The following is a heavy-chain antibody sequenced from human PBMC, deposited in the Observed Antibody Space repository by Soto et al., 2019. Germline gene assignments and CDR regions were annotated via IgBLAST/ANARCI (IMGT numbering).Heavy chain of an antibody. V-gene: IGHV1-69*13. J-gene: IGHJ6*02. CDR1: GGTFSSYA. Sequence: EASVKVSCKASGGTFSSYAISWVRQAPGQGLEWMGGIIPIFGTANYAQKFQGRVTITADESTSTAYMELSGLRSEDTAVYYCARGLVAVAGTGDYYYYGMDVWGQGTTVTVSS. D-gene: IGHD6-19*01. CDR2: IIPIFGTA. CDR3: ARGLVAVAGTGDYYYYGMDV.